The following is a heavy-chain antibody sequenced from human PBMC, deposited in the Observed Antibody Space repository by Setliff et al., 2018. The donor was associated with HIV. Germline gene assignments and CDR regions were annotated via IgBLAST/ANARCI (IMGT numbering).Heavy chain of an antibody. J-gene: IGHJ5*02. CDR1: GGSFSGYF. Sequence: LSLTCAVYGGSFSGYFWSWIRQSPRKRLEWIGELHDSGSTNYNPSLKSRVTISIDTYKNQLSRRLSSVSAADTAVYYCARGTKLFWGRWFDRWGQGTMVTVSS. CDR3: ARGTKLFWGRWFDR. D-gene: IGHD3-16*01. V-gene: IGHV4-34*01. CDR2: LHDSGST.